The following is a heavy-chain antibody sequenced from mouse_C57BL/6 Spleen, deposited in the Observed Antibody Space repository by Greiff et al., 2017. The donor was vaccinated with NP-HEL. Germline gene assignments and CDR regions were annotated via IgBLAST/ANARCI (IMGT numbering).Heavy chain of an antibody. CDR3: TRGGSSPAWFAY. CDR2: IRNKANNHAT. D-gene: IGHD1-1*01. Sequence: EVKLVESGGGLVQPGGSMKLSCAASGFTFSDAWMDWVRQSPEKGLEWVAEIRNKANNHATYYAESVKGRFTISRDDSKSSVYLQMNSLRAEDTGIYYCTRGGSSPAWFAYWGQGTLVTVSA. CDR1: GFTFSDAW. J-gene: IGHJ3*01. V-gene: IGHV6-6*01.